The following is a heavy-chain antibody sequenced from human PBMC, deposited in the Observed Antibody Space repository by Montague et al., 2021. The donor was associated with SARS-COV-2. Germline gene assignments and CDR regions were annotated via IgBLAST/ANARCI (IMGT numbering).Heavy chain of an antibody. J-gene: IGHJ4*02. D-gene: IGHD3-22*01. V-gene: IGHV4-34*01. Sequence: SETLSLTCAVSDGSFSDYSWTWIRQPPGKGLEWIGEINHRGSTNYNPSLKSRVTISVGTSKNQFSLKMTSVTAADTAVYYCARGRQHINMVVVVVTGGEYYFDFWGQGPLVAVSA. CDR1: DGSFSDYS. CDR3: ARGRQHINMVVVVVTGGEYYFDF. CDR2: INHRGST.